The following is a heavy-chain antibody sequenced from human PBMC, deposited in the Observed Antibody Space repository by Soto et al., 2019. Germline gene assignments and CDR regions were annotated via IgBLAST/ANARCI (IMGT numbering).Heavy chain of an antibody. CDR1: GDTLSESS. J-gene: IGHJ3*02. D-gene: IGHD2-15*01. Sequence: ASVKVSCKVSGDTLSESSIQWLRQAPGKGIEWVGGIDPEDGETSHAQKFQGRVTMARNKSISTAYMELSSLRSEDTAVYYCARGVWRYCSGGSCYYAFDIWGQGTMVTVSS. CDR2: IDPEDGET. V-gene: IGHV1-24*01. CDR3: ARGVWRYCSGGSCYYAFDI.